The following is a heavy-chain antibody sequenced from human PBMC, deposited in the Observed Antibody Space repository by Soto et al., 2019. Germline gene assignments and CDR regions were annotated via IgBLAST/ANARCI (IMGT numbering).Heavy chain of an antibody. D-gene: IGHD6-19*01. CDR1: GYTFTSYY. V-gene: IGHV1-46*01. Sequence: ASVKVSCKASGYTFTSYYMHWVRQAPGQGLEWMGIINPSGGSTSYAQKFQGRVTMTRDTSTSTVYMELSSLRSEDTAVYYRARPRIIAVAGIDAFDIWGQGTMVTVSS. CDR3: ARPRIIAVAGIDAFDI. J-gene: IGHJ3*02. CDR2: INPSGGST.